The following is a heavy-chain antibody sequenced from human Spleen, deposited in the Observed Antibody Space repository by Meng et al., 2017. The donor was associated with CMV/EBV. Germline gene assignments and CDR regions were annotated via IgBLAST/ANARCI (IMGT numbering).Heavy chain of an antibody. V-gene: IGHV3-20*04. J-gene: IGHJ3*02. CDR3: ARVKSWGDLRHHDAFDI. CDR1: GFTFSNYG. D-gene: IGHD3-16*01. Sequence: GGSLRLSCEASGFTFSNYGIHYLRQTPRKGLEWVSGLNWNAGRTSYADSVKGRFTISRDNAKNSLYLQINSLRAEDTALYYCARVKSWGDLRHHDAFDIWGQGTMVTVSS. CDR2: LNWNAGRT.